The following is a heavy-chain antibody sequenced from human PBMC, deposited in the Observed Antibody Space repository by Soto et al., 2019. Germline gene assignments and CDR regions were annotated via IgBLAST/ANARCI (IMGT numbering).Heavy chain of an antibody. D-gene: IGHD1-1*01. CDR1: GFTFSSSA. CDR3: ARRRNVSYGFDI. CDR2: ISSDGGNT. V-gene: IGHV3-64*01. Sequence: EVQLVESGGDLVQPGGSLRLSCAASGFTFSSSAMHWVRQAPGKGLEYVSSISSDGGNTYYANSVKGRFTISRDNSKNIQYLQMGSLRAEDMAVYYCARRRNVSYGFDIWGQGTIVTVSS. J-gene: IGHJ3*02.